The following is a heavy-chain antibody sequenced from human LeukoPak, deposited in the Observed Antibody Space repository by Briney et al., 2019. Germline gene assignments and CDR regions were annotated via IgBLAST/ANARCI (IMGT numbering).Heavy chain of an antibody. CDR2: IVVGSGNT. J-gene: IGHJ6*02. V-gene: IGHV1-58*02. CDR1: GFTFTSSA. Sequence: SVKVSCKASGFTFTSSAMQWVRQARGQRIEWIGWIVVGSGNTNYAQKFQERVTITRDMSTSTAYMELSSLRSEDTAVYYCAFPTMATPNYGMDVWGQGTTVTVSS. D-gene: IGHD5-12*01. CDR3: AFPTMATPNYGMDV.